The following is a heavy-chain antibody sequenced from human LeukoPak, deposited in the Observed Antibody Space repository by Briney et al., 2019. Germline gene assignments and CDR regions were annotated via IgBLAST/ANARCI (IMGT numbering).Heavy chain of an antibody. Sequence: SETLSLTCTVSGDSISSGAYYWSWIRQQPGKGLEWIGNIYYSRSTKYNPSLKSRVTISVDTSKNQFSLNLRAVTAADTAVYYCARWYYDSSGYRYFDYWGQGTLVTVSS. CDR2: IYYSRST. CDR1: GDSISSGAYY. J-gene: IGHJ4*02. D-gene: IGHD3-22*01. CDR3: ARWYYDSSGYRYFDY. V-gene: IGHV4-31*03.